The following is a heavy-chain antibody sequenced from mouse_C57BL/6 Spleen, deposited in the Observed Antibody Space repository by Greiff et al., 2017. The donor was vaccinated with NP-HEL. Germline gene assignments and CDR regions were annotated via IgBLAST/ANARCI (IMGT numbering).Heavy chain of an antibody. CDR1: GYTFTSYW. CDR3: ERKGTAQATVAMDY. Sequence: QVQLQQPGAELVKPGASVKLSCKASGYTFTSYWMHWVKQRPGRGLEWIGRIDPNSGGTKYNEKFKSKATLTVDKPASTAYMQLSSLTSEDSAVYYCERKGTAQATVAMDYWGQGTSVTVSS. J-gene: IGHJ4*01. CDR2: IDPNSGGT. D-gene: IGHD3-2*02. V-gene: IGHV1-72*01.